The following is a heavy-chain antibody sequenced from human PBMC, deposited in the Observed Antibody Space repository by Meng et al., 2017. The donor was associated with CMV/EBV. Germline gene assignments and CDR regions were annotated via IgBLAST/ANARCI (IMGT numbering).Heavy chain of an antibody. CDR2: INPNSGGT. Sequence: ASVRVSCKASGYTFTGYYMHWVRQAPGQGLEWMGWINPNSGGTNYAQKFQGRVTMTRDTSISTAYMELSRLRSDDTAVYYCASFGYYGSGSYHSYWGQGTLVTVSS. J-gene: IGHJ4*02. V-gene: IGHV1-2*02. D-gene: IGHD3-10*01. CDR3: ASFGYYGSGSYHSY. CDR1: GYTFTGYY.